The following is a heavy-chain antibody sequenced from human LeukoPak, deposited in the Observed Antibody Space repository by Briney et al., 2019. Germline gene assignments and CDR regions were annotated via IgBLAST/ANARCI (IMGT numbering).Heavy chain of an antibody. CDR2: ISAYNGNT. CDR1: GYTFTSYG. V-gene: IGHV1-18*01. J-gene: IGHJ3*02. CDR3: ARMGNYYDSSGSYDAFDI. Sequence: ASVKVSCKASGYTFTSYGISWVRQAPGQGLEWMGWISAYNGNTNYAQKLQGRVTMTTDTSTSTAYVELRSLRSDDTAVYYCARMGNYYDSSGSYDAFDIWGQGTMVTASS. D-gene: IGHD3-22*01.